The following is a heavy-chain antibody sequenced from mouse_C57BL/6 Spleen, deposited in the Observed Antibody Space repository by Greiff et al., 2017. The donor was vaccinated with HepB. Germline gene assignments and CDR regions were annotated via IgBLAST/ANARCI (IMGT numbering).Heavy chain of an antibody. D-gene: IGHD2-2*01. CDR1: GYAFTNYL. CDR3: ARRGYDVDY. V-gene: IGHV1-54*01. J-gene: IGHJ2*01. CDR2: INPGSGGT. Sequence: VKLQQSGAELVRPGTSVKVSCKASGYAFTNYLIEWVKQRPGQGLEWIGVINPGSGGTNYNEKFKGKATLTADKSSSTAYMQLSSLTSEDSAVYFCARRGYDVDYWGQGTTLTVSS.